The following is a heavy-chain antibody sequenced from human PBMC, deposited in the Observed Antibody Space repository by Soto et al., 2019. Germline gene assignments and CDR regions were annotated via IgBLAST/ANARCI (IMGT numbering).Heavy chain of an antibody. J-gene: IGHJ4*02. D-gene: IGHD6-19*01. V-gene: IGHV4-59*01. CDR2: IYYSGST. CDR3: ARGAVAGKRAYFDY. Sequence: SETLSLTCTVSGGSISSYYWSWIRQPPGKGLEWIGYIYYSGSTSYNPSLKSRVTKTVDTSKNQFSLKLSSVTAADTAVYYCARGAVAGKRAYFDYWGQGTLVTVSS. CDR1: GGSISSYY.